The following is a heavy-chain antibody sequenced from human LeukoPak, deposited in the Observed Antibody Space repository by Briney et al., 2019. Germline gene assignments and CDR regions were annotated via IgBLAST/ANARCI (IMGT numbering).Heavy chain of an antibody. Sequence: GGSLRLSCAASGFTFSSYSMNWVRQAPGKGLEWVSYISSSSSTIYYADSVKGRFTISRDNAKNTLYLQMNNLRAEDTAVYYCAKDGPYYDILTGRGYYFDYWGQGTLVTVSS. V-gene: IGHV3-48*01. CDR2: ISSSSSTI. J-gene: IGHJ4*02. CDR1: GFTFSSYS. D-gene: IGHD3-9*01. CDR3: AKDGPYYDILTGRGYYFDY.